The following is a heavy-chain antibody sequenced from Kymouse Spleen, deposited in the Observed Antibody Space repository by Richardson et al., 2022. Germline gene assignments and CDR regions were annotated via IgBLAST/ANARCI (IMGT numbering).Heavy chain of an antibody. CDR1: GFTFSSYS. J-gene: IGHJ4*02. CDR3: AAGITGTTADY. D-gene: IGHD1-7*01. CDR2: ISSSSSYI. V-gene: IGHV3-21*03. Sequence: EVQLVESGGGLVKPGGSLRLSCAASGFTFSSYSMNWVRQAPGKGLEWVSSISSSSSYIYYADSVKGRFTISRDNAKNSLYLQMNSLRAEDTAVYYCAAGITGTTADYWGQGTLVTVSS.